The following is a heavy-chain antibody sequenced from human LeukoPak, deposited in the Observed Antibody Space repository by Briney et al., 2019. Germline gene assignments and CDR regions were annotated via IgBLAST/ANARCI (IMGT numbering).Heavy chain of an antibody. V-gene: IGHV3-11*06. Sequence: PGGSLRLSCAASGFTFSDYYMSWIRQAPGKGLEWVSYISSSSSYINYADSVKGRFTISRDNAKNSLYLQMNSLRAEDTAVYYCARGGDSSSWTLFDYWGQGTLVTVSS. CDR3: ARGGDSSSWTLFDY. D-gene: IGHD6-13*01. CDR2: ISSSSSYI. J-gene: IGHJ4*02. CDR1: GFTFSDYY.